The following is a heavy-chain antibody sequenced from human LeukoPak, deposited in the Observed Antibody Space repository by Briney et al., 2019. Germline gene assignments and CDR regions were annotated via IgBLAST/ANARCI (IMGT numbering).Heavy chain of an antibody. CDR2: ISSSSSYI. CDR3: ARDFGVVVPAAMVYYYSYMDV. D-gene: IGHD2-2*01. V-gene: IGHV3-21*01. CDR1: GFTFSSYS. Sequence: GGSLRLSCAASGFTFSSYSMNWVRQAPGKGLEWGSSISSSSSYIYYADSVKGRFTISRDNAKNSLYLQMNSLRAEDTAVYYCARDFGVVVPAAMVYYYSYMDVWGKRPTVTASS. J-gene: IGHJ6*03.